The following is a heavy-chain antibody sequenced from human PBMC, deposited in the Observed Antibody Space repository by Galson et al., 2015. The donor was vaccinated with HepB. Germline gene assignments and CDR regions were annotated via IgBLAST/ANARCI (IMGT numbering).Heavy chain of an antibody. V-gene: IGHV3-21*01. Sequence: SLRLSCAASGFTFSSYSMNWVRQAPGKGLEWVSSISSSSSYIYYADSVKGRFTISRDNAKNSLYLQMNSLRAEDTAVYYCARDRGSGWHSARGPFDYWGQGTLVTVSS. CDR1: GFTFSSYS. CDR2: ISSSSSYI. CDR3: ARDRGSGWHSARGPFDY. J-gene: IGHJ4*02. D-gene: IGHD6-19*01.